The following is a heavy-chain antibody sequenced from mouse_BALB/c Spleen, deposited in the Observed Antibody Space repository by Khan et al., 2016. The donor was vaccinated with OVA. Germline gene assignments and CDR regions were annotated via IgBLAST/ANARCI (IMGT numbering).Heavy chain of an antibody. CDR3: ARDRIDY. CDR1: GYTFTTYW. V-gene: IGHV1-7*01. CDR2: INPTSAYT. J-gene: IGHJ2*01. Sequence: QVQLQQSGAELAKPGASVKMSCKASGYTFTTYWMHWVKQRPGQGLEWIGYINPTSAYTDYNEKFKDKATLSADKYSSTAYMQLSSLTSEDSAVYYCARDRIDYWGQGTTLTVSS.